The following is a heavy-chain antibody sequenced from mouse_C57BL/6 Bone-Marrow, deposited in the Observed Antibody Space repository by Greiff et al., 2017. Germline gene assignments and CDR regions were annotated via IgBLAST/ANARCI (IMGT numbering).Heavy chain of an antibody. V-gene: IGHV3-6*01. J-gene: IGHJ2*01. Sequence: ESGPGLVKPSQSLSLTCSVTGYSITSGYYWNWIRQFPGNKLEWMGYISYDGSNNYNPSLKNRISITRDTSKNQFFLKLNSVTTEDTATYYCAREVYGYDRDFDYWGQGTTLTVSS. CDR2: ISYDGSN. D-gene: IGHD2-2*01. CDR1: GYSITSGYY. CDR3: AREVYGYDRDFDY.